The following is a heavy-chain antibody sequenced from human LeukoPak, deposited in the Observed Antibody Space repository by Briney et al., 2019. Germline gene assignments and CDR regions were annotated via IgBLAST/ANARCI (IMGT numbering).Heavy chain of an antibody. D-gene: IGHD2-15*01. J-gene: IGHJ4*02. CDR3: TAAGERAIGYFDY. CDR2: MNPNSGNT. Sequence: GASVKVSCKASVYSFSSYDINWVRQATGQGLEWMGWMNPNSGNTGYAQKFKGRVTMTRNTSINTAYMELRSLISEDTAVYFCTAAGERAIGYFDYWGQGTLVTVSS. CDR1: VYSFSSYD. V-gene: IGHV1-8*01.